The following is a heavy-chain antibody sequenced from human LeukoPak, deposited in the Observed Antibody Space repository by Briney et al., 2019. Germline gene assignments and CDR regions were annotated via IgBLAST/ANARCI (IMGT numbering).Heavy chain of an antibody. J-gene: IGHJ6*03. D-gene: IGHD4/OR15-4a*01. Sequence: GGSLRLSCAVSGFTFSSYWMSWVRQAPGKGLEWVANIKQDGSETHYVDSVKGRFTISRDNAKNSLYLQMNSLRAEETAVYYCAKGFVLGKRSYYYYMDVWGKGTTVTVSS. CDR3: AKGFVLGKRSYYYYMDV. CDR2: IKQDGSET. CDR1: GFTFSSYW. V-gene: IGHV3-7*03.